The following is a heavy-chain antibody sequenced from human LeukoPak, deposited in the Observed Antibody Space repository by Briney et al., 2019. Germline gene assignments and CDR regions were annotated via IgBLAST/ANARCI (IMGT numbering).Heavy chain of an antibody. CDR2: IKQDGSEK. V-gene: IGHV3-7*01. CDR3: ARESAGNYFDX. D-gene: IGHD6-13*01. Sequence: GGSLRLSCAASGFTFSGYWMSWVRQAPGKGLEWVANIKQDGSEKYYVDSVKGRFTISRDNAKNSLYLQMNSLRAEDTAVYYCARESAGNYFDXWGQGTLVTVXX. J-gene: IGHJ4*02. CDR1: GFTFSGYW.